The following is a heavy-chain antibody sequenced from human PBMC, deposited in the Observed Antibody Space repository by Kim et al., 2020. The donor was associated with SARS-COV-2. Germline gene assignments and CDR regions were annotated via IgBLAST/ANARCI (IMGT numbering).Heavy chain of an antibody. D-gene: IGHD5-18*01. CDR1: GFTFSSYA. Sequence: GGSLRLSCAASGFTFSSYAMSWVRQAPGKGLEWVSAFSGSGGSTYYADSVKGRFTISRDNSKNTLYLQMNSLRAEDTAVYYCAKAYSYGYGPDYWGQGTLVTVSS. V-gene: IGHV3-23*01. CDR3: AKAYSYGYGPDY. CDR2: FSGSGGST. J-gene: IGHJ4*02.